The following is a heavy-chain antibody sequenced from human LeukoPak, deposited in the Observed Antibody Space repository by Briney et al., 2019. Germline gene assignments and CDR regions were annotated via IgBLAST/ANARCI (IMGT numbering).Heavy chain of an antibody. CDR3: ASGGSDIVVVPAAINWFDP. J-gene: IGHJ5*02. D-gene: IGHD2-2*01. V-gene: IGHV1-2*02. CDR2: INPNSGGT. CDR1: GYTFTGHS. Sequence: ASVKVSCKASGYTFTGHSMHWVRQAPGQGLEWMGWINPNSGGTNYAQKFQGRVTMTRDTSISTAYMELSRLRSDDTAVYYCASGGSDIVVVPAAINWFDPWGQGTLVTVSS.